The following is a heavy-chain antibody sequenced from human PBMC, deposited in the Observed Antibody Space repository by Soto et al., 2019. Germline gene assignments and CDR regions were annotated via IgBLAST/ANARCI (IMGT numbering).Heavy chain of an antibody. CDR1: GFTFSSYS. CDR3: ARDQDIVVVPAALLTRPYYYGMDV. Sequence: GESLKISCAASGFTFSSYSMNWVRQAPGKGLEWVSSISSSSSYIYYADSVKGRFTISRDNAKNSLYLQMNSLRAEDTAVYYCARDQDIVVVPAALLTRPYYYGMDVWGQGTTVTVSS. D-gene: IGHD2-2*01. V-gene: IGHV3-21*01. J-gene: IGHJ6*02. CDR2: ISSSSSYI.